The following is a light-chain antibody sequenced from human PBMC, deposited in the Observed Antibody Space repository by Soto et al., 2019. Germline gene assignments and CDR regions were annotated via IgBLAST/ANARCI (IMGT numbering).Light chain of an antibody. CDR1: QSVSSN. Sequence: EIVMTQSPATQSVSPGESATLSCRVSQSVSSNLAWYQQKPGQAPRLLIYGASTRATGIPARFSGSGSGTEFTLTISSLQSEDFAVYYCQQYNNWGTFGQGTKVEIK. V-gene: IGKV3-15*01. J-gene: IGKJ1*01. CDR2: GAS. CDR3: QQYNNWGT.